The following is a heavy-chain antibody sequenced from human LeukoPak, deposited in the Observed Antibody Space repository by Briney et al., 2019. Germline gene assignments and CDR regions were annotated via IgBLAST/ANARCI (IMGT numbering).Heavy chain of an antibody. J-gene: IGHJ6*02. V-gene: IGHV3-48*03. CDR1: GSTFSSYE. Sequence: GGSLRLSCAASGSTFSSYEMNWVRQAPGKGLEWVSYISSSGSTIYYADSVKGRFTISRDNAKNSLYLQINSLRAEDTAVYYCARDLGYGMDVWGQGTTVTVSS. CDR2: ISSSGSTI. CDR3: ARDLGYGMDV.